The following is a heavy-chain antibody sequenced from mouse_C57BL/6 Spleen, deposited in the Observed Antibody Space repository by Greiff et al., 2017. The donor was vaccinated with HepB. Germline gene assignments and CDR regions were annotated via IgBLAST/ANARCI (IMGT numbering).Heavy chain of an antibody. CDR1: GFTFSSYA. CDR2: ISDGGSYT. J-gene: IGHJ1*03. V-gene: IGHV5-4*03. Sequence: DVMLVESGGGLVKPGGSLKLSCAASGFTFSSYAMSWVRQTPEKRLEWVATISDGGSYTYYPDNVKGRFTISRDNAKNNLYRQMDHLKSEDTAMYYCARVYDGSRWYFDVWGTGTTVTVSS. D-gene: IGHD1-1*01. CDR3: ARVYDGSRWYFDV.